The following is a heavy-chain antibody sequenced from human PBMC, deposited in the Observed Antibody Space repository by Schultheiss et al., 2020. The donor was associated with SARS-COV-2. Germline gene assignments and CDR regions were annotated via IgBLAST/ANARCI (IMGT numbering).Heavy chain of an antibody. J-gene: IGHJ2*01. D-gene: IGHD2-21*01. Sequence: GESLKISCAASGFTFSNAWMSWVRQAPGKGLEWVGRIKSKTDGGTTGYAAPVKGRFTISRDDSKNTLYLQMNSLKTEDTAVYYCTTPYCGGDCYYTTYWYFDLWGRGTLVTVSS. V-gene: IGHV3-15*01. CDR3: TTPYCGGDCYYTTYWYFDL. CDR1: GFTFSNAW. CDR2: IKSKTDGGTT.